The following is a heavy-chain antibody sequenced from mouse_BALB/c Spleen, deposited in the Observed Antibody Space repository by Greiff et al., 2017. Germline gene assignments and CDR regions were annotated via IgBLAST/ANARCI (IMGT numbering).Heavy chain of an antibody. CDR2: ISSGGST. D-gene: IGHD1-1*01. V-gene: IGHV5-6-5*01. Sequence: EVKLMESGGGLVKPGGSLKLSCAASGFTFSSYAMSWVRQTPEKRLEWVASISSGGSTYYPDSVKGRFTISRDNARNILYLQMSSLRSEDTAMYYCARVSYYGSSFWFAYWGQGTLVTVSA. CDR1: GFTFSSYA. J-gene: IGHJ3*01. CDR3: ARVSYYGSSFWFAY.